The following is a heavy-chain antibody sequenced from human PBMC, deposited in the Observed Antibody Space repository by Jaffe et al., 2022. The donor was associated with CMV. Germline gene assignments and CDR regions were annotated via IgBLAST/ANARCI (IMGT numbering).Heavy chain of an antibody. CDR2: INPDGSNT. CDR3: ARAVVGGSYLPY. V-gene: IGHV3-74*01. Sequence: EVQLAESGGGLVQPGGSLRLSCAASGFSFSTYWMHWVRQAPGKGLVWVSRINPDGSNTDYADSVKGRFTLSRDNVKSTLSLQMNSLRAEDTGVYYCARAVVGGSYLPYWGQGTLVTVSS. CDR1: GFSFSTYW. D-gene: IGHD1-26*01. J-gene: IGHJ4*02.